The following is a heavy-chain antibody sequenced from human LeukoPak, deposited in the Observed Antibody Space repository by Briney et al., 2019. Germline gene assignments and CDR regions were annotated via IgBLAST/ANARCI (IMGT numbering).Heavy chain of an antibody. CDR1: GFTFSSYS. CDR2: ISSSSYI. V-gene: IGHV3-21*01. CDR3: AREKGYYYDSSGPFDY. J-gene: IGHJ4*02. Sequence: GGSLRLSCAASGFTFSSYSMNWVRQAPGKGLEWVSSISSSSYIYYADSVKGRFTISRDNAKISLYLQMNSLRAEDTAVYYCAREKGYYYDSSGPFDYWGQGTLVTVSS. D-gene: IGHD3-22*01.